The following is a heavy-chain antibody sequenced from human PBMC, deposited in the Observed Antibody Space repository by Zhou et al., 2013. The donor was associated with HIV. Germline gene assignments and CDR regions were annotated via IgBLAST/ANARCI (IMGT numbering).Heavy chain of an antibody. Sequence: QVQLVQSGAEVKRPGASVKVSCKASGGTFSSYAISWVRQAPGQGLEWMGWVSGYNGNTKYTKKLQGRVTMTTDTATSTAYMELRSLTFDDTAVYYCVRAPAPPNYSDGWVVGGSFDIWGLGTSGHRLF. D-gene: IGHD6-19*01. J-gene: IGHJ3*02. V-gene: IGHV1-18*01. CDR1: GGTFSSYA. CDR2: VSGYNGNT. CDR3: VRAPAPPNYSDGWVVGGSFDI.